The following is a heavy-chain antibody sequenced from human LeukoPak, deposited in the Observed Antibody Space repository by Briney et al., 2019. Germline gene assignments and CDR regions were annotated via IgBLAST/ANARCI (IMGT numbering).Heavy chain of an antibody. Sequence: SSETLSLTCAVYGGSFSGYYWSWIRQPPGKGLERIGEINHSGSTNYNPSLKSRVTISVDTSKNQFSLKLSSVTAADTAVYYCAIGPRIAAAGHFDYWGQGTPVTVSS. V-gene: IGHV4-34*01. D-gene: IGHD6-13*01. CDR1: GGSFSGYY. J-gene: IGHJ4*02. CDR2: INHSGST. CDR3: AIGPRIAAAGHFDY.